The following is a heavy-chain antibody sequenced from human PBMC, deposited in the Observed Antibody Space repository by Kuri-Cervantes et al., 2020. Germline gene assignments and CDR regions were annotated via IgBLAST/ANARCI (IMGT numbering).Heavy chain of an antibody. CDR2: ISGSGGST. CDR1: GFTFSSYA. D-gene: IGHD6-19*01. J-gene: IGHJ4*03. Sequence: GESLKISCAASGFTFSSYAMSWVRQPPGKGLEWVSAISGSGGSTYYADSVKGRFTISRDNSKNTLYLQMNSLRAEDTAVYYCAKDQGSGWYGSYFDYWGQGTLVTVSS. CDR3: AKDQGSGWYGSYFDY. V-gene: IGHV3-23*01.